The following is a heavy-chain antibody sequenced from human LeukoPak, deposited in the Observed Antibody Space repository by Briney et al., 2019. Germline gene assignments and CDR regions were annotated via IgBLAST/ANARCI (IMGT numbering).Heavy chain of an antibody. V-gene: IGHV4-34*01. CDR1: GGSFSGYY. CDR2: INHSGST. CDR3: ARRALTFDY. J-gene: IGHJ4*02. Sequence: PSETLSLTCAVYGGSFSGYYWSWIRQPPGKGLEWIGEINHSGSTNYNPSLKSRVTISVDTSKNQFSLKLSSVTAADTAVYYCARRALTFDYWGQGTLVTVSS. D-gene: IGHD3-3*02.